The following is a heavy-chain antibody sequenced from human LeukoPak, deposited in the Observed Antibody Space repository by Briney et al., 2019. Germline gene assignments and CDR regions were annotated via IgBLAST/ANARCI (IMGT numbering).Heavy chain of an antibody. D-gene: IGHD6-13*01. V-gene: IGHV1-69*04. CDR3: ARYSREKDSSSWYRVY. CDR1: GYTFTSYD. J-gene: IGHJ4*02. CDR2: IIPILGIA. Sequence: GASVKVSCKASGYTFTSYDINWVRQATGQGLEWMGRIIPILGIANYAQKFQGRVTITADKSTSTAYMELSSLRSEDTAVYYCARYSREKDSSSWYRVYWGQGTLVTVSS.